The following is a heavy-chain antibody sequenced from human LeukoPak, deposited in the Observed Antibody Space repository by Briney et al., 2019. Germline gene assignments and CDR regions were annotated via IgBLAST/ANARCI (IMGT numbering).Heavy chain of an antibody. Sequence: ASVKVSCKASGYTFTSYDINWVRQATGQGLEWMGWMNPNSGNTGYAQKFQGRVTMTRNTSISTAYMELSSLRSEDTAVYYCARTHWTMVRGVIITRYFDYWGQGTLVTVSS. V-gene: IGHV1-8*01. CDR2: MNPNSGNT. CDR1: GYTFTSYD. CDR3: ARTHWTMVRGVIITRYFDY. J-gene: IGHJ4*02. D-gene: IGHD3-10*01.